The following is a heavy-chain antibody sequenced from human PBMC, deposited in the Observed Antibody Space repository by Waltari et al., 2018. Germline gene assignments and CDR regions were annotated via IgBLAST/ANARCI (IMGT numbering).Heavy chain of an antibody. CDR2: IYYSGST. CDR1: GGSISSSSYY. V-gene: IGHV4-39*01. J-gene: IGHJ4*02. D-gene: IGHD3-10*01. CDR3: ARSIFRGVTAPDY. Sequence: QLQLQESGPGLVKPSETLSLTCTVSGGSISSSSYYWGWIRQPPGKGLEWIGSIYYSGSTYYNPSLKSRVTISVDTSKNQFSLKLSSVTAADTAVYYCARSIFRGVTAPDYWGQGTLVTVSS.